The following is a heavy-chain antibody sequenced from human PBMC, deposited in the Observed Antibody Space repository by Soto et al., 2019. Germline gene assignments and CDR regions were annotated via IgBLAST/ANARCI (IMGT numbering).Heavy chain of an antibody. CDR2: INHRGST. Sequence: PSETLSLTCALYGGSASDHYRSWIRQPPGKGLAGLGEINHRGSTNYNPSLNSRVTPSVDTSKNEFPLKLSSVTAADTALYYCARGSRSYYPYDFSGMDVWGQGTRVTVSS. J-gene: IGHJ6*02. CDR1: GGSASDHY. D-gene: IGHD1-26*01. CDR3: ARGSRSYYPYDFSGMDV. V-gene: IGHV4-34*01.